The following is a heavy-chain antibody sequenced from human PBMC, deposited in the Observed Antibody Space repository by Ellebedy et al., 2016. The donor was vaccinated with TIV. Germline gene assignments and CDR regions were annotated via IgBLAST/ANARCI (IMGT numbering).Heavy chain of an antibody. J-gene: IGHJ5*02. CDR3: AKAYSTGYYVGWFDP. CDR1: GGTFSNCV. V-gene: IGHV1-69*13. CDR2: IIPIFGTP. D-gene: IGHD6-19*01. Sequence: ASVKVSCKASGGTFSNCVITWMRQAPGQGLEWVGEIIPIFGTPNDAQKFQGRVKITADESTSTVYMELSNLRTEDTAVYYCAKAYSTGYYVGWFDPWGQGTLVTVSS.